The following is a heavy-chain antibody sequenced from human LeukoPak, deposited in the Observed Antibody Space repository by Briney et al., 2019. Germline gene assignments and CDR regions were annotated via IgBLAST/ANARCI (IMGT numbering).Heavy chain of an antibody. J-gene: IGHJ5*02. D-gene: IGHD2-2*01. CDR2: ISSSSSYI. V-gene: IGHV3-21*01. Sequence: GGSLRLSCAASGFTFSSYSMNWVRQAPGKGLEWVSSISSSSSYIYYADSVKGRFTNSRDNAKNSLYLQMNSLRAEDTAVYYCARDYGAGSTSFFDPWGQGTLVTVSS. CDR3: ARDYGAGSTSFFDP. CDR1: GFTFSSYS.